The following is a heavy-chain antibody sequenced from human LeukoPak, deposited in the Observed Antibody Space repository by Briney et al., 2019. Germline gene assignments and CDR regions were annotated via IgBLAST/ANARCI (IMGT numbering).Heavy chain of an antibody. V-gene: IGHV3-53*05. J-gene: IGHJ5*02. CDR3: ARNWSAP. Sequence: PGGSLRLSCAVSGFTVTSNFMSWVRQAPGKGLEWVSVIYSGGSTYYADSVKGRFTISRDKSKNTVYLQMNSLRFEDTAMYYCARNWSAPGGQGTSVTVSP. CDR1: GFTVTSNF. CDR2: IYSGGST.